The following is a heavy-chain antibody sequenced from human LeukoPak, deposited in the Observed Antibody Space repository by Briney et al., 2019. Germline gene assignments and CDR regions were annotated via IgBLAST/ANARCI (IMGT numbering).Heavy chain of an antibody. D-gene: IGHD6-6*01. Sequence: GGSLRLSCAASGFTFSTYPMHWVRQAPGKGLEWVAVISYDGSNKYYADSVKGRSTISRDNSKYTLDLQVNSLRAEDTAVYYCARDPGIAGRDDYFDYWGQGTLVTVSS. CDR2: ISYDGSNK. V-gene: IGHV3-30*01. CDR3: ARDPGIAGRDDYFDY. CDR1: GFTFSTYP. J-gene: IGHJ4*02.